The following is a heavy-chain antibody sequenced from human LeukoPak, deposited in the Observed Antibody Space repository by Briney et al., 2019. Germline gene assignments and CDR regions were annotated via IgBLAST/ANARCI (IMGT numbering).Heavy chain of an antibody. CDR3: ARESRRLRYCDWSPNPNWFDP. Sequence: SETLSLTCTVSGGSISSYYWSWIRQPAGKGLEWIGRIYTSGSTNYNPSLKSRVTMSVDTSTNQLSLKLSSVTAADTAVYYCARESRRLRYCDWSPNPNWFDPWGQGTLVTVSS. CDR1: GGSISSYY. D-gene: IGHD3-9*01. V-gene: IGHV4-4*07. J-gene: IGHJ5*02. CDR2: IYTSGST.